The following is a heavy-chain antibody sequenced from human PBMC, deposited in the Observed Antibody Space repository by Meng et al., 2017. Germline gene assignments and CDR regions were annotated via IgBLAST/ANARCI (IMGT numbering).Heavy chain of an antibody. CDR2: IKQDGSEK. V-gene: IGHV3-7*01. D-gene: IGHD3-3*01. J-gene: IGHJ6*02. CDR3: ARGSDILDYDFWSGYYSSYYYGMDV. CDR1: GFTFSSYW. Sequence: GESLRLSCAASGFTFSSYWMSWVRQAPGKGLEWVANIKQDGSEKYYVDSVKGRFTISRDNAKNSLYLQMNSLRAEDTAVYYCARGSDILDYDFWSGYYSSYYYGMDVWGQGTTVTVSS.